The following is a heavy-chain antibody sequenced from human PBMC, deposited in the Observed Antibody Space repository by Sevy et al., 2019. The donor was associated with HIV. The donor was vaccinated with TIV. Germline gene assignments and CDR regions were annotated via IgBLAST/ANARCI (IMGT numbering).Heavy chain of an antibody. CDR3: AVSLSSSWYHWFDP. J-gene: IGHJ5*02. Sequence: ASVKVSCKASGYTFTSYGISWVRQAPGQGLEWMGWISAYNGNTNYAQTLQGRVTMTTDTSTSTAYMELRSLRSDDTAVYYCAVSLSSSWYHWFDPWGQGTLVTVSS. CDR1: GYTFTSYG. V-gene: IGHV1-18*04. CDR2: ISAYNGNT. D-gene: IGHD6-13*01.